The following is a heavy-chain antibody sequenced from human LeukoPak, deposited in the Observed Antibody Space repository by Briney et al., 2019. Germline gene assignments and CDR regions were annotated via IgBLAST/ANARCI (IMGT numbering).Heavy chain of an antibody. Sequence: PSETLSLTCAVSGGSISSSNWWSWIRQPPGKGLEWIGEIYHSGSTNYNPSLKSRVTISVDTSKNQFSLKLSSVTAADTAVYYCARHGMYYYDSSGYMYWGQGTLVTVSS. CDR1: GGSISSSNW. CDR2: IYHSGST. CDR3: ARHGMYYYDSSGYMY. V-gene: IGHV4-4*02. D-gene: IGHD3-22*01. J-gene: IGHJ4*02.